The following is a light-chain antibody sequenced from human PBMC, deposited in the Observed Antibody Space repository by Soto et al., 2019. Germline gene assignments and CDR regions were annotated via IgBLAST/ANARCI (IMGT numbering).Light chain of an antibody. CDR2: LGS. J-gene: IGKJ4*01. V-gene: IGKV2-28*01. Sequence: DIVMTQSPLSLAVTPGEPASISCRSSQSLLHSNGYNYLDWYLQRPGQSPQLLIYLGSNRASGVPDRFSGSGSGTYFTLKISRVEAEDVGVYYCMQALQGLTFGGGTKVEIK. CDR1: QSLLHSNGYNY. CDR3: MQALQGLT.